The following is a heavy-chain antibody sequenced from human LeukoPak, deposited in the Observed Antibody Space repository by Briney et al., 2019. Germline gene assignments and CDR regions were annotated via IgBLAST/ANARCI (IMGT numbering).Heavy chain of an antibody. CDR3: ARGGITMVRGVDNAFDY. J-gene: IGHJ4*02. V-gene: IGHV4-34*01. Sequence: SETLSLTCAVYGGAFSGYYWSWIRQPPGKGLEWIGEINHSGSTNYNPSLKSRVTISVDTSKNQFSLKLSSVTAADTAVYYCARGGITMVRGVDNAFDYWGQGTLVTVSS. CDR2: INHSGST. D-gene: IGHD3-10*01. CDR1: GGAFSGYY.